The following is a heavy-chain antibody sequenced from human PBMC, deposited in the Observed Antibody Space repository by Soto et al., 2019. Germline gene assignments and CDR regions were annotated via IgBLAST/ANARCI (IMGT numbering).Heavy chain of an antibody. V-gene: IGHV3-30*18. Sequence: QVQLVESGGGVVQPGRSLRLSCAASGFTFSSYGMHWVRQAPGKGLEWVAVMSWDGSDEFYEETVKGRFTVSRDNSRNTLYLQMNSLRPEDTAVYYCAKEGCSGGICYGFDYWGQVTLVTVSS. J-gene: IGHJ4*02. CDR3: AKEGCSGGICYGFDY. CDR1: GFTFSSYG. D-gene: IGHD2-15*01. CDR2: MSWDGSDE.